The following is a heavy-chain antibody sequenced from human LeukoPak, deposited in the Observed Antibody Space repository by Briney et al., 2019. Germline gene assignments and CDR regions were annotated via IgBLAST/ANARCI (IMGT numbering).Heavy chain of an antibody. J-gene: IGHJ4*02. V-gene: IGHV3-7*01. CDR1: GFTVSSNY. D-gene: IGHD2-15*01. Sequence: GGSLRLSCAASGFTVSSNYMTWVRQAPGKGLEWVANIKQDGSEKYYVDSVKGRFTISRDNAKNLLYLDMNSLRAEDTAVYYCARTDCSGSSCYKIYYFDYWGQGTLVTVSS. CDR2: IKQDGSEK. CDR3: ARTDCSGSSCYKIYYFDY.